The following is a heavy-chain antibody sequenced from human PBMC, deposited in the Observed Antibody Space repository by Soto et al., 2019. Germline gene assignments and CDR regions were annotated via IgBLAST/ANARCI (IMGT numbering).Heavy chain of an antibody. J-gene: IGHJ5*02. CDR3: AGGYRGGVATIQDWFDP. D-gene: IGHD5-12*01. CDR1: GYTFTSYG. CDR2: ISAYNGNT. Sequence: GASVKVSCKASGYTFTSYGISWVRQAPGQGLEWMGWISAYNGNTNYAQKPQGRVTMTTDTSTSTAYMELRSLGSDDTTVYYCAGGYRGGVATIQDWFDPWGQGTLVTVSS. V-gene: IGHV1-18*04.